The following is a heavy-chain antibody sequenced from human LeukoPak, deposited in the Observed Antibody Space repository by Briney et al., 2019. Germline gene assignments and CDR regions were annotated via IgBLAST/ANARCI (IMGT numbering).Heavy chain of an antibody. CDR1: GGSISSYY. CDR3: ARAPMPYYYDSSGYYYDY. V-gene: IGHV4-59*01. CDR2: IYYSGST. J-gene: IGHJ4*02. D-gene: IGHD3-22*01. Sequence: SETLSLTCTVSGGSISSYYWSWIRQPPGKGLEWIGYIYYSGSTNYNPSLKSRVTMSVDTSKNQFSLKLSSVTAADTAVYYCARAPMPYYYDSSGYYYDYWGQGTLVTVSS.